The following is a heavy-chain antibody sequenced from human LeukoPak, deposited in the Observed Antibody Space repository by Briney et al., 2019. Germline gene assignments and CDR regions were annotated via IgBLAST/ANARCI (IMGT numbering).Heavy chain of an antibody. V-gene: IGHV3-23*01. CDR2: ISGSGGST. D-gene: IGHD2-2*02. CDR1: GFTFSSYA. J-gene: IGHJ1*01. Sequence: PGGSLRLSCAASGFTFSSYAMSWVRQAPGKGLEWVSAISGSGGSTYYADSVKGRFTISRDNSKNTLYLQMNSLRAEDTAVYYCAKPPPPIVVVPAAIGAEYFQHWGQGTLVTVSS. CDR3: AKPPPPIVVVPAAIGAEYFQH.